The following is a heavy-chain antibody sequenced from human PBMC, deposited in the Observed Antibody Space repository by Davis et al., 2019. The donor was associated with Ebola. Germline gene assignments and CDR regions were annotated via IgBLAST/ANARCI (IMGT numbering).Heavy chain of an antibody. Sequence: GESLKISCAASGFTFSDYYMSWIRQAPGKGLEWLSYISSRGSTIYYADSVKGRFTISRDNAKNSLYLQMNSLRAEDTAVYYCARDSSRWDFDYWGQGTLLTVSS. J-gene: IGHJ4*02. CDR2: ISSRGSTI. D-gene: IGHD6-13*01. CDR1: GFTFSDYY. CDR3: ARDSSRWDFDY. V-gene: IGHV3-11*01.